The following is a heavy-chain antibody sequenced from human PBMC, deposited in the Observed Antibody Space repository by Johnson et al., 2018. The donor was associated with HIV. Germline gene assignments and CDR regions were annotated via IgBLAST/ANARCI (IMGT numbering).Heavy chain of an antibody. CDR3: AGRSSAWYEDAFDI. CDR2: IYSGDRT. J-gene: IGHJ3*02. D-gene: IGHD6-19*01. Sequence: EVQLVESGGGLVQPGGSLRLSCVVSGFTFSDYYMDWVRQAPGKGLEWVSVIYSGDRTYSAVSVKGRFTISRDSSKNTLFLQMNSLRVEDTAIYYCAGRSSAWYEDAFDIWGQGTMVTVSS. CDR1: GFTFSDYY. V-gene: IGHV3-66*01.